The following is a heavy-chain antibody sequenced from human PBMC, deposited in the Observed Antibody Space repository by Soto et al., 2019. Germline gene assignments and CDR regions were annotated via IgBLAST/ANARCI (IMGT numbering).Heavy chain of an antibody. CDR3: APRAQGFYDFWSGYSGGAFDI. CDR1: GGSFSGYY. CDR2: INHSGST. Sequence: SETLSLTCAVYGGSFSGYYWSWICQPPGKGLEWIGEINHSGSTNYNPSLKSRVTISVDTSKNQFSLKLSSVTAADTAVYYCAPRAQGFYDFWSGYSGGAFDIWGQGTMVTVSS. V-gene: IGHV4-34*01. D-gene: IGHD3-3*01. J-gene: IGHJ3*02.